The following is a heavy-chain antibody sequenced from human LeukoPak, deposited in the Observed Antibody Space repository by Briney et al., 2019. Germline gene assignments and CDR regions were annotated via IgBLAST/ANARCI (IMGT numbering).Heavy chain of an antibody. CDR3: AKDRSCSGSSCNVGS. CDR2: ISGSGGST. V-gene: IGHV3-23*01. CDR1: GFTFSSFA. J-gene: IGHJ3*01. D-gene: IGHD2-2*01. Sequence: PGGSLSLSCAASGFTFSSFAMSWVRQARGRGLEWVSAISGSGGSTYYADSVKGRFTISRDNSKNTLFLQMNSLRAEDTAVYYCAKDRSCSGSSCNVGSWGQGTRVTVSS.